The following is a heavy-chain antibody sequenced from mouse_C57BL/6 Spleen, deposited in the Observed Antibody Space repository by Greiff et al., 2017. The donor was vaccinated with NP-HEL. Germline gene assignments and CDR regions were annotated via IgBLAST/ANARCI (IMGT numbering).Heavy chain of an antibody. D-gene: IGHD1-1*01. CDR1: GYTFTDYY. CDR3: ARREDGSSYGWYFDV. V-gene: IGHV1-84*01. CDR2: IYPGSGNT. Sequence: QLQESGPELVKPGASVKISCKASGYTFTDYYINWVKQRPGQGLEWIGWIYPGSGNTKYNEKFKGKATLTVDTSSSTAYMQLSSLTSEDSAVDFCARREDGSSYGWYFDVWGTGTTVTVSS. J-gene: IGHJ1*03.